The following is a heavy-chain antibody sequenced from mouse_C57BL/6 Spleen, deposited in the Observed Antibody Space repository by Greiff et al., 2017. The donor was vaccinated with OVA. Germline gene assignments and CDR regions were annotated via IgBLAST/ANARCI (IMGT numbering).Heavy chain of an antibody. CDR3: ARSSSWYFDV. V-gene: IGHV1-82*01. Sequence: VKLQESGPELVKPGASVKISCKASGYAFSSSWMNWVKQRPGKGLEWIGRIYPGDGATNYNGKFKGKATLTADKSSSTAYMQLSSLTSEDSAVYFCARSSSWYFDVWGTGTTVTVSS. D-gene: IGHD1-1*01. CDR2: IYPGDGAT. J-gene: IGHJ1*03. CDR1: GYAFSSSW.